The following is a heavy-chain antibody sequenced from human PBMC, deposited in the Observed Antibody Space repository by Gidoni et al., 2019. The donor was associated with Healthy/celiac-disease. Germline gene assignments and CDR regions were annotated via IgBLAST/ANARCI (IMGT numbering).Heavy chain of an antibody. Sequence: EVQLVESGGGLVKPGGSLRLSCAASGFTFSSYSMTWVRQAPGKGLEWVSSISSSSSSISSPASVKGRFTISRDNAKTSLYLQMNSLRAEDTAVYSCARAHYYGSGRPSCWGQGPLVTVSS. CDR1: GFTFSSYS. CDR3: ARAHYYGSGRPSC. D-gene: IGHD3-10*01. V-gene: IGHV3-21*01. CDR2: ISSSSSSI. J-gene: IGHJ4*02.